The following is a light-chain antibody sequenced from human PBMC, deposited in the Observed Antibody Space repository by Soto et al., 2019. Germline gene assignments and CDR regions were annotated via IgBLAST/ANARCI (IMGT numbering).Light chain of an antibody. Sequence: SYELTQLSSGSVAPGQTANIICGGRNIGSKSVHWYQQKSGQAPVVVIYKDTDRPSGIPERFSGSNSGNTATLTISRVEAGDEADYYCQVWDNSRAVLGGGTKLTVL. CDR1: NIGSKS. CDR3: QVWDNSRAV. J-gene: IGLJ2*01. CDR2: KDT. V-gene: IGLV3-21*04.